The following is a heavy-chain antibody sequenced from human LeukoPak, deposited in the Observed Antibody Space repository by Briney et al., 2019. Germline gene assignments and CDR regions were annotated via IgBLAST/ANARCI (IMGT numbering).Heavy chain of an antibody. CDR1: GFTFDDYA. CDR2: ISGDGGST. V-gene: IGHV3-43*02. Sequence: PGGPLRLSCAASGFTFDDYAMHWVRQAPGKGLEWVSLISGDGGSTSYADSVKGRFTISRDNSKNSLYLQMNSLRTEDTALYYCAKESTYYYDSSGYYPDAFDIWGQGTMVTVSS. J-gene: IGHJ3*02. CDR3: AKESTYYYDSSGYYPDAFDI. D-gene: IGHD3-22*01.